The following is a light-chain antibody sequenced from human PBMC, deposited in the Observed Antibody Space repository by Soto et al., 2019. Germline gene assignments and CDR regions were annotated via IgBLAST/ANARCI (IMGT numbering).Light chain of an antibody. CDR3: QQSHSSPPT. CDR1: QAINTY. V-gene: IGKV1-39*01. Sequence: DIQMTQSPSSLSVSVGDAITITCRASQAINTYLSWFQQKPGKAPKLLIYLASSLETGVPSRFSRSGSGTYFTLTISSLQPEDFATYYCQQSHSSPPTFGQGTRVEIK. J-gene: IGKJ1*01. CDR2: LAS.